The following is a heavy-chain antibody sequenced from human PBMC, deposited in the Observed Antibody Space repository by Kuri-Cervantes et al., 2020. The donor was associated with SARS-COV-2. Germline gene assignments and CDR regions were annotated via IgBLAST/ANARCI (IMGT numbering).Heavy chain of an antibody. Sequence: LRLSCAVSGGSISSVDYSWNWIRQHPQRGLEWLGNIYNGGTTFYNPSLKSRVTMAVDTSKNQFSLRLNSVTAADTAIYYCARGEGLPVGSDLEDEYFHHWGQGTVVTVSS. J-gene: IGHJ1*01. V-gene: IGHV4-31*11. CDR1: GGSISSVDYS. D-gene: IGHD3-10*01. CDR3: ARGEGLPVGSDLEDEYFHH. CDR2: IYNGGTT.